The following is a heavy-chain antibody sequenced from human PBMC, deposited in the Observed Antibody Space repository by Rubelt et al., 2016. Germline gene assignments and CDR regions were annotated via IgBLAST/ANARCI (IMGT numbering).Heavy chain of an antibody. CDR2: IKQDGSEK. J-gene: IGHJ5*02. Sequence: SSYAMHWVRQAPGKGLEWVANIKQDGSEKYYVDSVKGRFTISRDNAKNSLYLQMNSLRAEDTAVYYCARDAYRYNWFDPWGQGTLVTVSS. V-gene: IGHV3-7*03. CDR1: SSYA. CDR3: ARDAYRYNWFDP. D-gene: IGHD1-14*01.